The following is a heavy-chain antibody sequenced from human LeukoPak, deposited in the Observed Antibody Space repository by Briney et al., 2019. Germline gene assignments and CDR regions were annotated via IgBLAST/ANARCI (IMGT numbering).Heavy chain of an antibody. D-gene: IGHD4-17*01. CDR1: GGSFSGYY. V-gene: IGHV4-34*01. J-gene: IGHJ2*01. CDR3: ARGDTVLDPYWCFDL. Sequence: SETLSLTCAVYGGSFSGYYWSWIRQPPGKGLEWIGEINHSGSTNYNPSLKSRVTISVDTSKNQFSLKLSSVTAADTAVYYCARGDTVLDPYWCFDLWGRGTLVTVSS. CDR2: INHSGST.